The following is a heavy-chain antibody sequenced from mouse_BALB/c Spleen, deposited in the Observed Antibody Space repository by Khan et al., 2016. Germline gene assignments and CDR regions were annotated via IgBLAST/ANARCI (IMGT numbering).Heavy chain of an antibody. CDR3: ARGGLDY. Sequence: QVQLKQSGTELMKPGASVKISCKATGYTFSTYWIEWVKQRPGHGLEWIGEILPGSGDTNYNEKFKGKATITADTSSNTAYMQLSSLTSEDSAAYYYARGGLDYWGQGISVTVSS. V-gene: IGHV1-9*01. J-gene: IGHJ4*01. CDR1: GYTFSTYW. CDR2: ILPGSGDT.